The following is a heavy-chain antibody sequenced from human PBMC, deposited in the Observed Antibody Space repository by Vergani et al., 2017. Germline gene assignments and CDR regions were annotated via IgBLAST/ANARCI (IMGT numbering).Heavy chain of an antibody. CDR1: GYSISSGYY. V-gene: IGHV4-38-2*01. D-gene: IGHD2-2*01. J-gene: IGHJ6*02. Sequence: QVQLQESGPGLVKPSETLSLTCAVSGYSISSGYYWGWIRQPPGKGLEWIGSIYHSGSTYYNPSLKSRVTISVDTSKNQFSLRLSSVTAADTAVYYCAGHGGPAPITRYYYGMDVWGQGTTVTVSS. CDR3: AGHGGPAPITRYYYGMDV. CDR2: IYHSGST.